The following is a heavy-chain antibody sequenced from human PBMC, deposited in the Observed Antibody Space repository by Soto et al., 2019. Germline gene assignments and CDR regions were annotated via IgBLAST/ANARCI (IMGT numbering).Heavy chain of an antibody. Sequence: EVQLLESGGGLVQPGGSLRLSCAASGLTISDYAMTWVRQAPGKGLEWVSSISGSGDTTYYADSVKGRFTISRDNSKNTIYLQMSSLRAEDTALYYCAKAEYCSTSVCPYFDYWGQGTLVTVSS. CDR2: ISGSGDTT. D-gene: IGHD2-15*01. V-gene: IGHV3-23*01. CDR1: GLTISDYA. CDR3: AKAEYCSTSVCPYFDY. J-gene: IGHJ4*02.